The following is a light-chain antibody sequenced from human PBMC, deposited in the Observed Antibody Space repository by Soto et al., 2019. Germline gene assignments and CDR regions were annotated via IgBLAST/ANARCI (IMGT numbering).Light chain of an antibody. Sequence: QSVLTQPPSASGTPGQRVTISCSGSSSNIGSNTVNWYQQLPGAAPKLLIYSNNQRPSRVHDRFSGSKSGTSASLAISGLQSEDKSDYYCAAWDDSLNGWVFGGGTKLTVL. J-gene: IGLJ3*02. CDR2: SNN. CDR1: SSNIGSNT. V-gene: IGLV1-44*01. CDR3: AAWDDSLNGWV.